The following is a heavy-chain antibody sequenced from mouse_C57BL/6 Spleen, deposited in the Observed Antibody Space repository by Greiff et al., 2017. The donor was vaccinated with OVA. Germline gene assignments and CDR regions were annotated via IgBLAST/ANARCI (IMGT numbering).Heavy chain of an antibody. CDR3: ARVGGEYAMDY. J-gene: IGHJ4*01. Sequence: EVQGVESGGGLVKPGGSLKLSCAASGFTFSDYGMHWVRQAPEKGLEWVAYISSGSSTIYYADTVKGRFTISRDNAKNTLFLQMTSLRSEDTAMYYCARVGGEYAMDYWGQGTSVTVSS. CDR1: GFTFSDYG. V-gene: IGHV5-17*01. CDR2: ISSGSSTI.